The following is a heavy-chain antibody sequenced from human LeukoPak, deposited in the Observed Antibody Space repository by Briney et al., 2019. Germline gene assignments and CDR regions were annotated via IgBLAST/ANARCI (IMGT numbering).Heavy chain of an antibody. CDR3: AREAAAARYFDY. Sequence: SGGYLRLSCAAAVFTFSSYGMSWVRQAPGKGLEWVDNIKQDGSEESYVDSVKGRFTISRDNAKNSLYLQMNSLRAEDTAVYYCAREAAAARYFDYWGQGTLVTVSS. J-gene: IGHJ4*02. V-gene: IGHV3-7*01. CDR2: IKQDGSEE. CDR1: VFTFSSYG. D-gene: IGHD6-13*01.